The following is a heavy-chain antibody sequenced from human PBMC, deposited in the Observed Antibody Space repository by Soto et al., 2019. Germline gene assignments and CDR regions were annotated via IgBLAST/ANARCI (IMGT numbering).Heavy chain of an antibody. CDR1: GFTFSSYA. J-gene: IGHJ5*01. Sequence: GGSLRLSCAASGFTFSSYAMSWVRQAPGKGLEWVSGISGSGVSTYYAGSVKGRFTISRDNSKNTLYLQMNSLRAEDTAVYYCAKVGPLNWLDPWGQGTLVTVSS. CDR3: AKVGPLNWLDP. CDR2: ISGSGVST. V-gene: IGHV3-23*01.